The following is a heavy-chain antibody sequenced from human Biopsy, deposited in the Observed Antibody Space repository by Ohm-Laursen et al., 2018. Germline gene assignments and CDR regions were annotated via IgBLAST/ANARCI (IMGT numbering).Heavy chain of an antibody. Sequence: SDTLSLTCTVSGGSISSDYWSWIRQTPGKGLEWIGYIYYSGSTNYNPSLKSRVTISVDTSKNQFSLRLNSVNAADTAVYYCARDRIAYCTATSCDNFGLDVWGQGTTVTVSS. J-gene: IGHJ6*02. CDR3: ARDRIAYCTATSCDNFGLDV. D-gene: IGHD2-8*02. CDR2: IYYSGST. CDR1: GGSISSDY. V-gene: IGHV4-59*01.